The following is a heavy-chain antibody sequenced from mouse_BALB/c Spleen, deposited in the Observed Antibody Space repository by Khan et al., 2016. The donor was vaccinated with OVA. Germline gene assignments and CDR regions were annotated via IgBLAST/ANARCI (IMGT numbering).Heavy chain of an antibody. CDR2: IWGDGTT. CDR3: AIIYYGLAWFTY. J-gene: IGHJ3*01. V-gene: IGHV2-3*01. D-gene: IGHD1-2*01. Sequence: QVQLKASGPGLVAPSQSLSITCTVSGFSLVTYGVRWVRQPPGKGLEWLGVIWGDGTTNYHSVLKSSLIISKDNSESPVILKLNSLQTDDAATYYCAIIYYGLAWFTYWGQGTLVTVSA. CDR1: GFSLVTYG.